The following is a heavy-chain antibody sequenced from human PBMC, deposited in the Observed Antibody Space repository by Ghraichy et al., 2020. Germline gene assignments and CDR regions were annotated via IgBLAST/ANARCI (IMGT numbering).Heavy chain of an antibody. CDR3: AKGRIYGDYEPEFDY. D-gene: IGHD4-17*01. Sequence: GESLNISCAASGFTFSTYGMHWVRQAPGKGLEWVAVISYDGNYKYYADSVKGRFTVSRDNSKNTLYLEMNSLRVEDTAVYYCAKGRIYGDYEPEFDYWGQGTLVTVSS. J-gene: IGHJ4*02. CDR1: GFTFSTYG. CDR2: ISYDGNYK. V-gene: IGHV3-30*18.